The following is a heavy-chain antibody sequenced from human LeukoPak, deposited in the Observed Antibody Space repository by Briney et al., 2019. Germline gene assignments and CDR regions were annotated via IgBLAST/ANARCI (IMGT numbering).Heavy chain of an antibody. CDR2: ISSNGGST. CDR3: VKNDYGSGGYLELDH. J-gene: IGHJ4*02. D-gene: IGHD3-10*01. V-gene: IGHV3-64D*09. Sequence: GGSLRLSCSASGFSFSTYAMHWVRQAPGKGLEYVSGISSNGGSTKYADSVQGRFTISRDNSKKTLYLQMSSLRDADTAVYYCVKNDYGSGGYLELDHWGQGTLVTVSS. CDR1: GFSFSTYA.